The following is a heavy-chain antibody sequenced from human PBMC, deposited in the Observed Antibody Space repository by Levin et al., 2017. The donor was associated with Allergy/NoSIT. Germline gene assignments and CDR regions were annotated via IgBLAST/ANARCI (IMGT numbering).Heavy chain of an antibody. Sequence: PGGSLRLSCAASGFTFSSYSMNWVRQAPGKGLEWVSSISSSSSYIYYADSVKGRFTISRDNAKNSLYLQMNSLRAEDTAVYYCARERYGDYAFDIWGQGTMVTVSS. CDR3: ARERYGDYAFDI. D-gene: IGHD4-17*01. V-gene: IGHV3-21*01. J-gene: IGHJ3*02. CDR1: GFTFSSYS. CDR2: ISSSSSYI.